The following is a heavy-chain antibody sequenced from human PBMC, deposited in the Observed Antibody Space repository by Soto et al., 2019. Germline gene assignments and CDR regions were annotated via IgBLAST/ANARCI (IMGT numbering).Heavy chain of an antibody. V-gene: IGHV5-51*01. Sequence: PGESLKISCKGSGYSFTSYWIGWVRQMPGKGLEWMGIIYPGDSDTRYSPSFQGQVTISADKSISTAYLQWSSLKASDTAMYYCARRSYYYDSSGYYGDWFDPWGQGTQVTVSS. CDR3: ARRSYYYDSSGYYGDWFDP. CDR2: IYPGDSDT. CDR1: GYSFTSYW. J-gene: IGHJ5*02. D-gene: IGHD3-22*01.